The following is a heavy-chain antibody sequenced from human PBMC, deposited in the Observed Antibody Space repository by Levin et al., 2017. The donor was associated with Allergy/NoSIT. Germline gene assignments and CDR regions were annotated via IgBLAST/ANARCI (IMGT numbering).Heavy chain of an antibody. V-gene: IGHV3-48*03. CDR2: ISSSGSTI. J-gene: IGHJ6*02. CDR3: ARAPYNWNYYGMDV. D-gene: IGHD1-20*01. Sequence: LSFTCAASGFTFSSYEMNWVRQAPGKGLEWVSYISSSGSTIYYADSVKGRFTISRDNAKNSLYLQMNSLRAEDTAVYYCARAPYNWNYYGMDVWGQGTTVTVSS. CDR1: GFTFSSYE.